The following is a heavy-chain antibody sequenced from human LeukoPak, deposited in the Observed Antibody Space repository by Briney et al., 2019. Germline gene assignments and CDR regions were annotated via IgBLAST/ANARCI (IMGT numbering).Heavy chain of an antibody. Sequence: SETLSLTCTVSGGSISSNSYYWGWIRQPPGKGLEWLGSIYYNGFTYYNPSLKSRVTISVDTSKNRFSLRLSSVTAADTAVYYCARQDDFWSGYHYFDYWGQGTLVTVSS. V-gene: IGHV4-39*01. D-gene: IGHD3-3*01. CDR2: IYYNGFT. J-gene: IGHJ4*02. CDR1: GGSISSNSYY. CDR3: ARQDDFWSGYHYFDY.